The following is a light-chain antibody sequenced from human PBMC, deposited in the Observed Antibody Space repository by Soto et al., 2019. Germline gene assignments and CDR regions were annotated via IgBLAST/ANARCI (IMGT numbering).Light chain of an antibody. CDR1: QSLLHTNAYHY. J-gene: IGKJ5*01. Sequence: ETLLTQLPLSLSVTPGEPASISCRSSQSLLHTNAYHYLDWYLQKPGQSPQLLIYLASYRASGVPDRFSGSASGTEFTLRISRVEAEDVGVYYCMQPLDLPVTFGQGTRLEIK. CDR3: MQPLDLPVT. CDR2: LAS. V-gene: IGKV2-28*01.